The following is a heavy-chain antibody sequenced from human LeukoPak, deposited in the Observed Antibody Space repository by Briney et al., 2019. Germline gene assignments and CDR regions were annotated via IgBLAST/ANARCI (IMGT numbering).Heavy chain of an antibody. Sequence: SETLSLTCTVSGGSISSGDYYWGWIRQPPGKGLEWIGYIYYSGSTYYNPSLKSRVTISVDTSKNQFSLKLSSVTAADTAVYYCARVLSGWSFDYWGQGTLVTVSS. CDR2: IYYSGST. J-gene: IGHJ4*02. CDR3: ARVLSGWSFDY. V-gene: IGHV4-30-4*01. D-gene: IGHD6-19*01. CDR1: GGSISSGDYY.